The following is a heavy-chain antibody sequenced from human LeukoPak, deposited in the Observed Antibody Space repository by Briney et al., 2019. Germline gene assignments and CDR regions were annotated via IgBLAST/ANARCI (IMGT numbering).Heavy chain of an antibody. V-gene: IGHV3-64D*06. CDR1: GFTFSSYA. Sequence: GGSLRLSCSASGFTFSSYAMHWVGQAPGKGLEYVSAISSNGGSTYYADSVKGRFTISRDNSKNTLYLQMSSQRAEDTAVYYCVKDRLVRSRPYNRFDPWGQGTLVTVSS. D-gene: IGHD6-6*01. CDR2: ISSNGGST. J-gene: IGHJ5*02. CDR3: VKDRLVRSRPYNRFDP.